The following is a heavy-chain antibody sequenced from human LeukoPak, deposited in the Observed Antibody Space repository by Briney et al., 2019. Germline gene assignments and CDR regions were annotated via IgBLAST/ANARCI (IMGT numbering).Heavy chain of an antibody. CDR1: GFTFSSYS. D-gene: IGHD6-13*01. CDR2: ISGSSSYI. J-gene: IGHJ4*02. CDR3: ASSWGSSWYLDY. Sequence: GGSLRLSCAASGFTFSSYSMNWVRQTPGKGLEWVSSISGSSSYIYYADSVKGRFTISRDNAKNSLYLQMNSLRAEDTALYYCASSWGSSWYLDYWGQGTLVTVYS. V-gene: IGHV3-21*01.